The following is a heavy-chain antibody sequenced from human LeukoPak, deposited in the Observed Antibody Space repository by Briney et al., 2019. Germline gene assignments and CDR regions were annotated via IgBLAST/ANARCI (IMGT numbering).Heavy chain of an antibody. CDR3: ARAFSLSGGSSSRVVFDY. V-gene: IGHV4-30-2*01. Sequence: PSQTLSLTCAVSGGSISSGGYSWSWIRQPPGKGLEWIGYIYHSGSTYYNPSLKSRVTISVDTSKNQFSLKLSSVTAADTAVYYCARAFSLSGGSSSRVVFDYWGQGTLVTVSS. CDR1: GGSISSGGYS. CDR2: IYHSGST. D-gene: IGHD6-6*01. J-gene: IGHJ4*02.